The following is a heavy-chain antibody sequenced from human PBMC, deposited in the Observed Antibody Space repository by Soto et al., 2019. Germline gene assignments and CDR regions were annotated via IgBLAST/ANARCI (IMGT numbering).Heavy chain of an antibody. Sequence: QVQLQESGPGLVKPSETLSLTCTVSGGSISSYYWSWIRQPPGKGLEWIGYIYYSGSTNYNPSLKSRVTISVDTSKRQFSLKLSSVTAADTAVYYCSRVGGSHPGDYYYGMDVWGQGTTVTVSS. D-gene: IGHD1-26*01. CDR3: SRVGGSHPGDYYYGMDV. CDR2: IYYSGST. CDR1: GGSISSYY. V-gene: IGHV4-59*01. J-gene: IGHJ6*02.